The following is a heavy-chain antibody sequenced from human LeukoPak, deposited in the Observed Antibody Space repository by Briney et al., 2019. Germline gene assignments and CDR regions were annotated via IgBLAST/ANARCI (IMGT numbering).Heavy chain of an antibody. D-gene: IGHD3-22*01. CDR3: AREGDLYYYDSSGYYEA. J-gene: IGHJ4*02. CDR2: IYSGGST. CDR1: GFTFSSYA. V-gene: IGHV3-66*01. Sequence: HPGGSLRLSCAASGFTFSSYAMSWVRQAPGKGLEWVSVIYSGGSTYYADSVKGRFTISRDNSKNTLYLQMNSLRAEDTAVYYCAREGDLYYYDSSGYYEAWGQGTLVTVSS.